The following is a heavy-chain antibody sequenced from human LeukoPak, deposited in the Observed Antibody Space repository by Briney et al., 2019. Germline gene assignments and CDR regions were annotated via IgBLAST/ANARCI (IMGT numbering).Heavy chain of an antibody. D-gene: IGHD6-6*01. CDR2: IKQDGSEK. CDR1: GFTFSSYW. CDR3: ASARPAIAALDY. J-gene: IGHJ4*02. V-gene: IGHV3-7*01. Sequence: GGSLRLSCAASGFTFSSYWMSWVRQAPGKGLEWVANIKQDGSEKHYVDSVKGRFTISRDNAKNSLYLQMNSLRTEDTAVYYCASARPAIAALDYWGQGTLVTVSS.